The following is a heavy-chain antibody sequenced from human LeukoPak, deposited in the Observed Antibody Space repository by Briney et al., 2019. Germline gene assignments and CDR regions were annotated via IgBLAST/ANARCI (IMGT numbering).Heavy chain of an antibody. CDR2: INPNSGGT. D-gene: IGHD3-22*01. CDR3: ARDSSGPRPDQLDY. Sequence: ASVKVSCKASGYTFTRYYMHWVRQAPGQGLEWMGWINPNSGGTNYAQKFQGRVTMTRDTSISTAYMELSRLRSDDTAVYYCARDSSGPRPDQLDYWGQGTLVTVSS. J-gene: IGHJ4*02. CDR1: GYTFTRYY. V-gene: IGHV1-2*02.